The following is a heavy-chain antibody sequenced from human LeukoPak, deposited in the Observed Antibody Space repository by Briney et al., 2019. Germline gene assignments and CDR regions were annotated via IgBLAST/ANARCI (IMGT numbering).Heavy chain of an antibody. Sequence: QSGGSLRLSCAVCGITLSNYGMSWVRQAPGKGLEWVAGMSDRGGRTKYADSVKGRFTISRDSPKNTLYLQMNSLRAEDTAVYFCAKRGVVIRVILVGFHKEAYYFDSWGQGALVTVSS. CDR2: MSDRGGRT. CDR3: AKRGVVIRVILVGFHKEAYYFDS. D-gene: IGHD3-22*01. CDR1: GITLSNYG. V-gene: IGHV3-23*01. J-gene: IGHJ4*02.